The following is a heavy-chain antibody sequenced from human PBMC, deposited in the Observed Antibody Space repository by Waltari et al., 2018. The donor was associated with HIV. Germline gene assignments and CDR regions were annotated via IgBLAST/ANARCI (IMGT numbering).Heavy chain of an antibody. CDR2: IYFGGDT. Sequence: QLQLQESGPALVKPSEALSLTCSVSAVSIRRRDHYCGRLRQPPGQGLEWIGNIYFGGDTYYNPSLQSRVAISVDTSKNQFSLRLNSVTAADTAVYFCARHLRGHGFLANLYYFDFWGQGALVTVSS. D-gene: IGHD3-3*01. V-gene: IGHV4-39*01. CDR1: AVSIRRRDHY. CDR3: ARHLRGHGFLANLYYFDF. J-gene: IGHJ4*02.